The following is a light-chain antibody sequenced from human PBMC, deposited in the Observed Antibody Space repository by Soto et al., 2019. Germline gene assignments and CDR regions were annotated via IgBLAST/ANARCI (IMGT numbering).Light chain of an antibody. J-gene: IGKJ1*01. CDR1: QSISSW. V-gene: IGKV1-5*01. CDR3: QQYNRYWT. CDR2: DAS. Sequence: IQVTQSPSTLSATAGDRVTMTCRASQSISSWLAWYQHKPGKAPKLLIYDASNLDSGVPSRFSGSGSGTEFSLTISNLQPDDCATYYCQQYNRYWTFGQGTMVDIK.